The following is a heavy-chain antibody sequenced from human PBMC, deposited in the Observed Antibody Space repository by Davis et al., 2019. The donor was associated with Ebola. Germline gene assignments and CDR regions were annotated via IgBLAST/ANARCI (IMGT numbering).Heavy chain of an antibody. CDR3: ASRRGLMLIDY. D-gene: IGHD2-8*01. V-gene: IGHV4-4*02. Sequence: PGGSLRLSCAVSGGSISSSNWWSWVRQPPGKGLEWIGSIYYSGSTYYNPSLKSRVTISVDTSKNQFSLKLSSVTAADTAVYYCASRRGLMLIDYWGQGTLVTVSS. CDR1: GGSISSSNW. CDR2: IYYSGST. J-gene: IGHJ4*02.